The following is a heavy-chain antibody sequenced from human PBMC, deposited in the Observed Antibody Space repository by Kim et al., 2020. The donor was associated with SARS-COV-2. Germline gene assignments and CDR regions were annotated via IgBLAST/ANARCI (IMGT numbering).Heavy chain of an antibody. Sequence: GGSLRLSCAASGFTFDDYGMSWVRQAPGKGLEWVSGINWNGGSTGYADSVKGRFTISRDNAKNSLYLQMNSLRAEDTALYHCAREGYSSGWYHFDYWGQGTLVTVSS. V-gene: IGHV3-20*01. CDR1: GFTFDDYG. D-gene: IGHD6-19*01. CDR2: INWNGGST. J-gene: IGHJ4*02. CDR3: AREGYSSGWYHFDY.